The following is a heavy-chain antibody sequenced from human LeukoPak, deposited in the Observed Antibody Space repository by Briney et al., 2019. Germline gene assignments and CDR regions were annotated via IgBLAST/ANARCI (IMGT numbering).Heavy chain of an antibody. V-gene: IGHV1-2*02. Sequence: ASVKVSCKASGYTFTDYYMRWVRQAPGQGLEWVGWINPNSGGTNYAQKFQGRVTMTRDTSISTAYMELSRLRSDDTAMYYCARTYGDLYYFDYWGQGTLVTVSS. CDR3: ARTYGDLYYFDY. CDR2: INPNSGGT. D-gene: IGHD4-17*01. J-gene: IGHJ4*02. CDR1: GYTFTDYY.